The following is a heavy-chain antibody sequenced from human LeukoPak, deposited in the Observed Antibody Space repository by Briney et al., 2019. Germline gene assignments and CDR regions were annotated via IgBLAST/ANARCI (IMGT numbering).Heavy chain of an antibody. CDR1: GFTVSSNF. J-gene: IGHJ4*02. CDR3: ALGLITDY. Sequence: RGSLRLSCAASGFTVSSNFMSWVRQAPGKGLEWVSVIYSGGSTYYADSVKGRFTISRDNSKNTLYLQMNSLRVEDTAVYYCALGLITDYWGQGTLVTVSP. CDR2: IYSGGST. V-gene: IGHV3-66*01. D-gene: IGHD3-16*01.